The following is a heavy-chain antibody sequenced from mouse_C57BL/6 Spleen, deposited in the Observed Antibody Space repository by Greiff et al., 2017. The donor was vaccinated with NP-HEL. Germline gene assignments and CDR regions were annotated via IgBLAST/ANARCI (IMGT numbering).Heavy chain of an antibody. J-gene: IGHJ4*01. D-gene: IGHD2-2*01. CDR2: IDPSDSYT. Sequence: QVHVKQPGAELVKPGASVKLSCKASGYTFTSYWMQWVKQRPGQGLEWIGEIDPSDSYTNYNQKFKGKATLTVDTSSSTAYMQLSSLTSEDSAVYYCARSYGYDGAMDYWGQGTSVTVSS. V-gene: IGHV1-50*01. CDR1: GYTFTSYW. CDR3: ARSYGYDGAMDY.